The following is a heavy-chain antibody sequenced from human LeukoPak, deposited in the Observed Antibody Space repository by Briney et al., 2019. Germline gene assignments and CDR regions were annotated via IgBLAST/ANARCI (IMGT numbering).Heavy chain of an antibody. CDR3: ARRDCTNGVRYWYFDL. CDR2: IYYSGST. V-gene: IGHV4-59*01. CDR1: GGSISSYY. J-gene: IGHJ2*01. D-gene: IGHD2-8*01. Sequence: SETLSLTCTVSGGSISSYYWSWIRQPPGKGREWIGYIYYSGSTNYNPSLKCRVTISVDTSKNQFSLKLSSVTAADTAVYYCARRDCTNGVRYWYFDLWGRGTLVTVSS.